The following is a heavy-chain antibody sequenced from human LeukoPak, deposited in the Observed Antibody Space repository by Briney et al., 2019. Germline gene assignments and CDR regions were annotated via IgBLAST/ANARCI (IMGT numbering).Heavy chain of an antibody. CDR1: GYSFTSYW. J-gene: IGHJ4*02. CDR2: IYPGDSDT. V-gene: IGHV5-51*01. CDR3: ARLGDCGSTSYYQRYFDY. D-gene: IGHD2-2*01. Sequence: GESLKISCKGSGYSFTSYWIVWVRQMPGKGLEWMGIIYPGDSDTRYSPSFQGQVTISADTSISTAYLQWSSLKASDTAMYYCARLGDCGSTSYYQRYFDYWGQGTLVTVSS.